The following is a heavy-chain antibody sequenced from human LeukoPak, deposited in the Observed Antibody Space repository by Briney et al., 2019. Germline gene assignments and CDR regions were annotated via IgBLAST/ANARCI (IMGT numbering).Heavy chain of an antibody. V-gene: IGHV1-2*02. D-gene: IGHD6-19*01. CDR2: INPNSGGT. J-gene: IGHJ4*02. CDR1: GYTFTSYY. CDR3: ARDRGEGEWLSPELVFDY. Sequence: ASVKVSCKASGYTFTSYYMHWVRQAPGQGLEWMGWINPNSGGTNYAQKFQGRVTMTRDTSISTAYMELSRLRSDDTAVYYCARDRGEGEWLSPELVFDYWGQGTLVTVSS.